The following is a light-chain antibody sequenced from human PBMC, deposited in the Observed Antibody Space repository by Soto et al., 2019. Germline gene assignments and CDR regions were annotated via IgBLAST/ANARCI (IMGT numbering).Light chain of an antibody. V-gene: IGKV3-11*01. CDR1: QSTNNY. CDR2: DAS. J-gene: IGKJ5*01. Sequence: EIVLTQSPATLSVSPGERATLSCRASQSTNNYLAWYQQKPGQAPRLLIYDASNRATGIPARFSGSGSGTDFTLTISSLEPEDFAVYYCQQRSSWPITFGQGTRLEIK. CDR3: QQRSSWPIT.